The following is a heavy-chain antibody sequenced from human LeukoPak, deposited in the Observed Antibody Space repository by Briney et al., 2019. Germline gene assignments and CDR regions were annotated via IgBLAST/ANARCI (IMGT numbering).Heavy chain of an antibody. J-gene: IGHJ5*02. CDR1: GYTFTTYA. V-gene: IGHV7-4-1*02. D-gene: IGHD1-1*01. CDR2: INTNTGNP. Sequence: ALVKVSCKASGYTFTTYAMNWVRQAPGQGLEWMGWINTNTGNPTYAQGFTGRFVFSLDTSVSTAYLQISSLKAEDTAVYYCARDPLVQLERPTYNWFDPWGQGTLVTVSS. CDR3: ARDPLVQLERPTYNWFDP.